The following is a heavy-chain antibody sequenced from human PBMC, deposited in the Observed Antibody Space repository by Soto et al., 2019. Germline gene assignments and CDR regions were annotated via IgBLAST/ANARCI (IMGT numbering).Heavy chain of an antibody. V-gene: IGHV3-11*05. J-gene: IGHJ4*02. Sequence: QVQLVESGGGLVKPGGSLRLSCAASGFTFSDYYMSWIRQAPGKGLEWVSYISSSSSYTNYADSVKGRFTISRDNAKNSLYLQMHSLRAEDTAVYYWARVLVPGGFDYWGQGTLVTVSS. CDR2: ISSSSSYT. CDR1: GFTFSDYY. D-gene: IGHD6-13*01. CDR3: ARVLVPGGFDY.